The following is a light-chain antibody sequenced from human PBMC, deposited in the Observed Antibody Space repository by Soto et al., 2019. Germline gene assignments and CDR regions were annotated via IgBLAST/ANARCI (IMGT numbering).Light chain of an antibody. CDR2: AAS. CDR3: QQYGSAPWT. CDR1: LSVATNY. V-gene: IGKV3-20*01. Sequence: EIALTQSAGTLPLSPGERATLSCRASLSVATNYLAWYQQKPGQAPRLLIYAASGSATGIPDRFSGSGSGTDFTLTISRLEPEDFAVYYCQQYGSAPWTFGQGTKGEIK. J-gene: IGKJ1*01.